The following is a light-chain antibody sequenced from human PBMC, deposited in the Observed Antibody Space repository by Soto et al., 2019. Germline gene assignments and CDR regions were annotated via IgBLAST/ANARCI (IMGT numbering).Light chain of an antibody. CDR2: EAS. J-gene: IGKJ5*01. CDR3: QQLYTLPFT. CDR1: HDISTF. V-gene: IGKV1-9*01. Sequence: DIQMTQSPSTLSASVGGRVPITCRASHDISTFLAWYQQKPGKAPKLLIYEASTLQSGVPSRFSGSGSGTEFTLTISGLLPEDFAAYHCQQLYTLPFTFGQGTRLEIK.